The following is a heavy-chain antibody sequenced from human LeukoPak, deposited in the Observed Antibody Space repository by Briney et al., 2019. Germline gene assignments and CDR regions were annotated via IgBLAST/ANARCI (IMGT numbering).Heavy chain of an antibody. Sequence: PSATLSLTCAVYGGSFSGYYWSWIRQPPGKGLEWIGEINHSGSTNYNPSLKSRVTISVDTSKNQFSLKLSSVTAADTAVYYCARGCNWNYPRGAFDIWGQGTMVTVSS. J-gene: IGHJ3*02. D-gene: IGHD1-7*01. CDR2: INHSGST. V-gene: IGHV4-34*01. CDR3: ARGCNWNYPRGAFDI. CDR1: GGSFSGYY.